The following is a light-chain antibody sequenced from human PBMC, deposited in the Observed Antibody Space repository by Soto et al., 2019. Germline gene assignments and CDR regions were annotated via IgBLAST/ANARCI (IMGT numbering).Light chain of an antibody. CDR2: EVN. J-gene: IGLJ1*01. V-gene: IGLV2-14*01. CDR1: SSDIGAYDY. Sequence: QSALTQPASLSGSPGQSITISCTGTSSDIGAYDYVSWFQQHPGKAPKLMISEVNNRPSGVSNRFSGSKSGNTAYLTISGLQVEDEADYYCCSSAPSRTVVFGTGTKLTVL. CDR3: CSSAPSRTVV.